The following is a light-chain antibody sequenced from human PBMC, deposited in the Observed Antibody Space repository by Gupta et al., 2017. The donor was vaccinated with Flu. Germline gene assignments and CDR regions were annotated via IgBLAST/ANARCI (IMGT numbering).Light chain of an antibody. Sequence: SVTISCTGTSSDVGGYNYVSWYQQQPGKAPKLMIYEVSKRPSGVPDRFSGSKSGNTASLTVSGLQAEDEADYYCSSYAGSNNLVFGGGTKVTVL. CDR3: SSYAGSNNLV. J-gene: IGLJ2*01. CDR1: SSDVGGYNY. V-gene: IGLV2-8*01. CDR2: EVS.